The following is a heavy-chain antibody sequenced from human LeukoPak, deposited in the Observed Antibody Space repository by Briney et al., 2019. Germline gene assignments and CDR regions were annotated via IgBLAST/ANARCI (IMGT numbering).Heavy chain of an antibody. CDR1: GFTFSSYA. Sequence: PGGSLRLSCAASGFTFSSYAMSWVRQAPRKGLEWVSAISGSGGSTYYADSVTGRFTISRDNTKNTLYLQINSLRADDTAVYYCAKSAGFLEDAFDIWGQGTMVTVSS. V-gene: IGHV3-23*01. CDR2: ISGSGGST. J-gene: IGHJ3*02. D-gene: IGHD3-3*01. CDR3: AKSAGFLEDAFDI.